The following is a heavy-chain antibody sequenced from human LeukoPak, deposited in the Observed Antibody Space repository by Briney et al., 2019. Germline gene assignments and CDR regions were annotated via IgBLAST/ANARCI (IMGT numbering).Heavy chain of an antibody. D-gene: IGHD2-8*01. CDR3: ARGNGGLRNGYAFDI. V-gene: IGHV1-46*01. CDR1: GYTFSNSY. Sequence: GASVKVSCKASGYTFSNSYMHWVRQAPGHGLEWMGVINPTGGSTSYPQKFQGSVTMTRDTSTSTVYMELSSLRYEDTAVYSCARGNGGLRNGYAFDIWGQGTMVTVSS. CDR2: INPTGGST. J-gene: IGHJ3*02.